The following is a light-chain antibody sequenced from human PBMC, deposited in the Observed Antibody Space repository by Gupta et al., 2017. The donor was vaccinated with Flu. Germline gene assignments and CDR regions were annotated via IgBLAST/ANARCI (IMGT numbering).Light chain of an antibody. CDR1: NIESKN. V-gene: IGLV3-9*01. CDR3: QVWGSRTAVV. CDR2: RND. J-gene: IGLJ2*01. Sequence: GGNNIESKNVHWDQQMTGQAPVLVVFRNDNRPPGFPERFSGSNSGNTATLTITTAQAGDEGDYYCQVWGSRTAVVFGGGTKLTVL.